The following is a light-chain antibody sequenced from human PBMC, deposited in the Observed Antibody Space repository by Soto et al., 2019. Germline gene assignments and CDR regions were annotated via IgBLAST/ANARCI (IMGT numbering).Light chain of an antibody. V-gene: IGKV3D-20*02. CDR2: GAS. Sequence: EILFTQSPGTLSLSPGERATLSCRASQSVSSSYLAWYQQKPGQAPRLLIYGASSRDTGIPDRFSGSGSGTEFTLTISRLQPEDFATYYCLQRSNWPPTFGQGTKVDIK. CDR3: LQRSNWPPT. CDR1: QSVSSSY. J-gene: IGKJ1*01.